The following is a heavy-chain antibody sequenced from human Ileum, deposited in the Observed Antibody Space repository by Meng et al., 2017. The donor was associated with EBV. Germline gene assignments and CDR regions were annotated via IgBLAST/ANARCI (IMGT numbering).Heavy chain of an antibody. CDR2: ISGGADST. J-gene: IGHJ5*02. Sequence: EVQLVGSGGGWVLPGGSLRLSCAASGFIFNNYAMSWARQTPGKGLEWVSAISGGADSTYYVHSVEGRFTISRDNSKNTLYLQMNSLRAEDSAVYYCAKGRAGNWFDPWGQGTLVTVSS. V-gene: IGHV3-23*04. CDR1: GFIFNNYA. CDR3: AKGRAGNWFDP.